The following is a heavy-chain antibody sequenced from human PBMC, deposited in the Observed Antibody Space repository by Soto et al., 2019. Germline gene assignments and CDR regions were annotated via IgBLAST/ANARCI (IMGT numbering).Heavy chain of an antibody. J-gene: IGHJ6*02. CDR2: ISAYNGNT. CDR3: ARGEAYYDILTGGEDYYYGMDV. CDR1: GYTFTSYG. Sequence: ASVKVSCKASGYTFTSYGISWVRQAPGQGLEWMGWISAYNGNTNYAQKLQGRVTMTTDTSTSTAYVELRSLRSDDTAVYYCARGEAYYDILTGGEDYYYGMDVWGQGTTVTVSS. D-gene: IGHD3-9*01. V-gene: IGHV1-18*01.